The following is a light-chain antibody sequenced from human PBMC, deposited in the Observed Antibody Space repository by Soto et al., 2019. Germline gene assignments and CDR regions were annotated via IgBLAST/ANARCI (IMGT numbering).Light chain of an antibody. J-gene: IGLJ3*02. CDR2: DVS. V-gene: IGLV2-14*01. CDR3: SSYTSSNTWV. Sequence: QSVLTQPASVSGSPGQSITISCTGTSSDVGAYIYVSWYQQHPGKAPKLMIYDVSNRPSGVSNRFSGSKSGNTASLTISGLQAEDEADYYCSSYTSSNTWVFGGGTKFTVL. CDR1: SSDVGAYIY.